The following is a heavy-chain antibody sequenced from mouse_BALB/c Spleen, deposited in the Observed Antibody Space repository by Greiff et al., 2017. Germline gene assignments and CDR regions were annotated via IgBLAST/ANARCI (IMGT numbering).Heavy chain of an antibody. J-gene: IGHJ3*01. CDR2: ILPGSGST. CDR1: GYTFSSYW. D-gene: IGHD1-1*01. CDR3: ARRRDYYGSSPFAY. V-gene: IGHV1-9*01. Sequence: QVQLQQSGAELMKPGASVKISCKATGYTFSSYWIEWVKQRPGHGLEWIGEILPGSGSTNYNEKFKGKATFTADTSSNTAYMQLSSLTSEDSAVYYCARRRDYYGSSPFAYWGQGTLVTVSA.